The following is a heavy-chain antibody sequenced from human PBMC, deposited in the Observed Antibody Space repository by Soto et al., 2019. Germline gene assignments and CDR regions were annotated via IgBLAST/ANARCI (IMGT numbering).Heavy chain of an antibody. D-gene: IGHD1-20*01. CDR1: GFTFSSYW. Sequence: VGPRRFACEASGFTFSSYWMSWVRQAPGKGVEWVANIKKDGSEKFYVDSVMGRFAISRDNAKNSLYLQMDSLRAEDTAVYYCSVGPRIAGAAKVGGFDIWGQGTMDTVSS. CDR3: SVGPRIAGAAKVGGFDI. J-gene: IGHJ3*02. V-gene: IGHV3-7*01. CDR2: IKKDGSEK.